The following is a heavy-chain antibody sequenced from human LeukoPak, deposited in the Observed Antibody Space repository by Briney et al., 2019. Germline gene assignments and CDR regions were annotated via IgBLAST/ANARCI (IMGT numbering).Heavy chain of an antibody. Sequence: ASVKVSCKASGYPFIGNYIHWVRQAPGQGLEWMGWINPNSGGTQYSQKFQGRVTLTRDTSITTGYMELSGLTSDDTAVYYCASLSYYDLSGYFYWGQGTLVAVSS. D-gene: IGHD3-22*01. CDR3: ASLSYYDLSGYFY. J-gene: IGHJ4*02. CDR2: INPNSGGT. CDR1: GYPFIGNY. V-gene: IGHV1-2*02.